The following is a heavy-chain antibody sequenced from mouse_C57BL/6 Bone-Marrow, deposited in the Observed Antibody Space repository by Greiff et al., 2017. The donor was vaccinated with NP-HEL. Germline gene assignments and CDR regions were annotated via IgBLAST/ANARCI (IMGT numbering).Heavy chain of an antibody. D-gene: IGHD1-1*01. Sequence: VQLQQPGAELVKPGASVKLSCKASGYTFTSYWMHWVKQRPGRGLEWIGRIDPNSGGPKSNEKFKSKATLPVAKPSSTAYMQLSSLTSEDSAVYYCARNGSSPYWYFDVWGTGTTVTVSS. CDR1: GYTFTSYW. CDR2: IDPNSGGP. J-gene: IGHJ1*03. CDR3: ARNGSSPYWYFDV. V-gene: IGHV1-72*01.